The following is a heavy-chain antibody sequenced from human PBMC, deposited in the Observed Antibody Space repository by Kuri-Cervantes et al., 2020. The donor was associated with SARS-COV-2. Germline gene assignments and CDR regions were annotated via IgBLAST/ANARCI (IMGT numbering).Heavy chain of an antibody. CDR2: IYTSGST. J-gene: IGHJ3*02. V-gene: IGHV4-61*09. D-gene: IGHD5-18*01. CDR3: ARGNTADAFDI. CDR1: GGSISSGSYY. Sequence: LRLSCTVSGGSISSGSYYWSWIRQPAGKGLEWIGYIYTSGSTNYNPSLKSRVTISVDTSKNQFSLKLSSVTAADTAVYYCARGNTADAFDIWGQGTMVTVSS.